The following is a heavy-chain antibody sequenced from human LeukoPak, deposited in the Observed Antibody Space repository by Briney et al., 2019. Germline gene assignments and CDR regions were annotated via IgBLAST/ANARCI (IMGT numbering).Heavy chain of an antibody. CDR1: GGPFSGYY. Sequence: TSETLSLTCAVYGGPFSGYYWSWIRQSPGKGLEWIGEINHSGSTNYSPSLKSRVTISVDTSKNQFSLKLSSVTAADTAVYYCARGRASYDFWSGYLFDYWGQGTLVTVSS. CDR2: INHSGST. CDR3: ARGRASYDFWSGYLFDY. J-gene: IGHJ4*02. D-gene: IGHD3-3*01. V-gene: IGHV4-34*01.